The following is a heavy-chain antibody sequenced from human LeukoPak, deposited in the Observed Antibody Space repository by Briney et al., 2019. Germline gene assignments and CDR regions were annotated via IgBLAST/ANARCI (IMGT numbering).Heavy chain of an antibody. CDR1: GFTFSSYS. V-gene: IGHV3-48*01. J-gene: IGHJ4*02. CDR3: ARDPHSLDY. CDR2: IAYTGTI. Sequence: GGSLRLSCTASGFTFSSYSMNWVRQAPGKGLEWVAYIAYTGTIHYADSVRGRFAISRDNSKSSLFLQLNSLRAEDTAVYYCARDPHSLDYWGQGTLVTVSS.